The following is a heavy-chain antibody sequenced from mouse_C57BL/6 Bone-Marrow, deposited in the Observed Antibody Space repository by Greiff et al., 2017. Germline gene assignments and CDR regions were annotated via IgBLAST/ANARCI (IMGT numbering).Heavy chain of an antibody. CDR2: IDPENGDT. Sequence: EVQLQESGAELVRPGASVKLSCTASGFNIKDDYMHWVKQRPEQGLEWIGWIDPENGDTEYASKFQGKATITADTHSNTAYLQLSSLKSEDTAVYYCTTELAWFAYWGQGTLVTVSA. CDR1: GFNIKDDY. CDR3: TTELAWFAY. D-gene: IGHD4-1*01. V-gene: IGHV14-4*01. J-gene: IGHJ3*01.